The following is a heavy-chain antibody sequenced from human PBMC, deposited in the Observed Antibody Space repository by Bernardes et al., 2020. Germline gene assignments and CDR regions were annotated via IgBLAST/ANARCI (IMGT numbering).Heavy chain of an antibody. CDR2: IYYSGST. D-gene: IGHD6-13*01. J-gene: IGHJ4*02. CDR1: GGSISSSSYY. Sequence: SETLSLTCTVSGGSISSSSYYWGWIRQPPGKGLEWIGSIYYSGSTYYNPSLKSRVTISVDTSKNQFSLKLSSVTAADTAVYYCARLPGSSNIAAAGTFDYWGQGTLVTVSS. CDR3: ARLPGSSNIAAAGTFDY. V-gene: IGHV4-39*01.